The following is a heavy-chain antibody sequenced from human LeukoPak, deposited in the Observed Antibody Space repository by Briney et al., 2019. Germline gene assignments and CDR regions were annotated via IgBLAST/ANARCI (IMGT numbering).Heavy chain of an antibody. Sequence: SETLSLTCTVSGGSISSYYWSWLRQPPGKGMEWIGYIYYSGSTNYNPSLKSRVTISVDTSKNQFSLKLSSVTAADTAVYYCARDLMVDPAFDIWGQGTMVTVSS. D-gene: IGHD2-8*02. V-gene: IGHV4-59*01. CDR3: ARDLMVDPAFDI. CDR2: IYYSGST. J-gene: IGHJ3*02. CDR1: GGSISSYY.